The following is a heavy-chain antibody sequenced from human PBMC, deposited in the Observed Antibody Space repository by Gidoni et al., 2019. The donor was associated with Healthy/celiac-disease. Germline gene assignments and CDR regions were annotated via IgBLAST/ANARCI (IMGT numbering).Heavy chain of an antibody. J-gene: IGHJ5*02. CDR1: GGTFSRYT. D-gene: IGHD3-10*01. Sequence: QVQLVQSGAEVKKPGSSVKVPCQASGGTFSRYTISWVRQAPGQGLEWMGRIIPILGIANYAQKFQGRVTITADKSTSTAYMELSSLRSEDTAVYYCARTSRSPYGSGSSLDNWFDPWGQGTLVTFSS. CDR2: IIPILGIA. CDR3: ARTSRSPYGSGSSLDNWFDP. V-gene: IGHV1-69*02.